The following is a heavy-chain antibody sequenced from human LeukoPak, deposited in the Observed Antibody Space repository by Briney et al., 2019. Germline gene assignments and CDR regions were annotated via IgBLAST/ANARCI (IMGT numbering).Heavy chain of an antibody. Sequence: GGSLRLSCAASGFTFSSYGMHWVRQAPGKGLEWVAVIWYDGSNKYYADSVKGLFTISRDNSKNTLYLQMNSLRAEDTAVYYCARDGLMGIGYYGGFDPWGQGTLVTVSS. CDR3: ARDGLMGIGYYGGFDP. CDR1: GFTFSSYG. D-gene: IGHD3-22*01. V-gene: IGHV3-33*01. CDR2: IWYDGSNK. J-gene: IGHJ5*02.